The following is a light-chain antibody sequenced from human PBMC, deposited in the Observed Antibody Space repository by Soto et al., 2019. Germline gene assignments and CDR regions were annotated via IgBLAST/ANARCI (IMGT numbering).Light chain of an antibody. CDR2: AAS. CDR1: QSIGNY. J-gene: IGKJ5*01. V-gene: IGKV1-39*01. CDR3: QQNSSPPPIT. Sequence: DIQMTQSPSSLSASVGDRVTITCRARQSIGNYLNWYQQKPGKAPKLLIYAASSLQSGVPSRFSGGGFGTDFTLTISSLQPEDSATYYCQQNSSPPPITLGQGTRLEIK.